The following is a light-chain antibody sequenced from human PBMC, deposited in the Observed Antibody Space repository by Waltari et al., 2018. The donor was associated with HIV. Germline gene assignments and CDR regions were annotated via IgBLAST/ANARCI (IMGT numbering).Light chain of an antibody. CDR2: AAS. V-gene: IGKV1-39*01. CDR3: QQGYGRPT. J-gene: IGKJ3*01. CDR1: QTISTY. Sequence: ASLGDRIIITCRASQTISTYVNWYQQKAGRAPSLLIYAASTLQSGVPSRFSGSGSGTDFILTINSLKAEDFATYYCQQGYGRPTFGPGTRVDV.